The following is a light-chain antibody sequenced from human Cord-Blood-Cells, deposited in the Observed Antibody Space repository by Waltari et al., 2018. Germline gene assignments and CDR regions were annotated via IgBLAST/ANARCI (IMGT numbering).Light chain of an antibody. J-gene: IGLJ2*01. CDR3: CSYAGSVV. CDR1: SSDVGSYNL. Sequence: QSALTQPASVSGSPGQSITISCTGTSSDVGSYNLVSWYQQHPGKAPKLMIYEGSKRPSGFSNRCSGSKSGNTASLTSSGLQAEDEADYYCCSYAGSVVFGGGTKLTVL. V-gene: IGLV2-23*01. CDR2: EGS.